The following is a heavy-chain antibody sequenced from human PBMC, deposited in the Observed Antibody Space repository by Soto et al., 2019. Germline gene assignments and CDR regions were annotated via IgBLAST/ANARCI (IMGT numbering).Heavy chain of an antibody. CDR1: GFTFSSYA. J-gene: IGHJ3*02. V-gene: IGHV3-23*01. D-gene: IGHD2-2*01. CDR3: AKPLGYCSSTSCYAGGAFDI. CDR2: ISGSGGST. Sequence: EVQLLESGGGLVQPGGSLRLSCAASGFTFSSYAMSWVRQAPGKGLEWVSAISGSGGSTYYADSVKGRFTISRDNSKNTLYLQKNSLRAEDTAVYYCAKPLGYCSSTSCYAGGAFDIWGQGTMVTVSS.